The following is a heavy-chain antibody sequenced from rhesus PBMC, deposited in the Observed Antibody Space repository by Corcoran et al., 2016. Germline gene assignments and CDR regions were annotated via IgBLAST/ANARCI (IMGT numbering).Heavy chain of an antibody. D-gene: IGHD6-37*01. Sequence: QVQLQESGPGLVKPSETLSLTCAVSGYSISSGYGGSWIRQPPGKGLEWIGDIGGSSGRTNYNPSRQSRVTLSQATSKNQFSLKLSSVTAADTAVYYCARPSGGWSPYYFDYWGQGVLVTVSS. CDR2: IGGSSGRT. CDR3: ARPSGGWSPYYFDY. V-gene: IGHV4-127*01. J-gene: IGHJ4*01. CDR1: GYSISSGYG.